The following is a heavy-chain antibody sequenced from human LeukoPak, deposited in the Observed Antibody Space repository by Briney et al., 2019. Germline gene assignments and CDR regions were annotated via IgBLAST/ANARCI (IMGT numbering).Heavy chain of an antibody. V-gene: IGHV3-23*01. CDR3: AKFYDISTGYFDC. Sequence: GGSLRLSCAASGFTFSTFWMHWVRQSPGKGLEWVSAISGGGGSTYYADSVKGRFTISRDNSKNTLYLQMNSLRAEDTAVYYCAKFYDISTGYFDCWGQGTLATVSS. CDR1: GFTFSTFW. J-gene: IGHJ4*02. D-gene: IGHD3-9*01. CDR2: ISGGGGST.